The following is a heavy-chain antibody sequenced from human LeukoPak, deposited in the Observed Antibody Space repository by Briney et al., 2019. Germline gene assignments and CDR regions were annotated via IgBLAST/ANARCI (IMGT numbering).Heavy chain of an antibody. CDR2: INHSGST. Sequence: PSETLSLTCAVYGGSFSGYYWSWIRQPPGKGLEWIGEINHSGSTTYNPSLKSRVTISVDTSRNQFSLKLNSVTAADTAVYYCAIDRSGYYHFDYWGQGTLVTVSS. J-gene: IGHJ4*02. CDR1: GGSFSGYY. V-gene: IGHV4-34*01. D-gene: IGHD3-22*01. CDR3: AIDRSGYYHFDY.